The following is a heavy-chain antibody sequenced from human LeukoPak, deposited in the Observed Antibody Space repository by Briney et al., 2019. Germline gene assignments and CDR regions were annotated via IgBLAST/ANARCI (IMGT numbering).Heavy chain of an antibody. CDR2: ISSNGGST. CDR3: ARGTWGFDY. J-gene: IGHJ4*02. V-gene: IGHV3-64*02. Sequence: GGSLRLSCAASGFTFSDYAMHWVRQAPGKGLEYVSVISSNGGSTYYADSVKGRFTISRDNSKNTLYLQMGSLRAEDMAVYYCARGTWGFDYWGQGTLVTVSS. D-gene: IGHD1-26*01. CDR1: GFTFSDYA.